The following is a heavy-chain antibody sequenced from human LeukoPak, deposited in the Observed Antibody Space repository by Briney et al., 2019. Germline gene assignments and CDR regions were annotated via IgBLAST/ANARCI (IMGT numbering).Heavy chain of an antibody. CDR1: GGSISSSSYY. CDR2: IYYSGST. D-gene: IGHD3-22*01. Sequence: SETLSLTCTVSGGSISSSSYYWGWIRQPPGKGLEWIGSIYYSGSTYYNPSLKSRVTISVDTSKNQFSLKLSSVTAADTAVYYCARAGGYYRTASFDIWGQGTMVTVSS. CDR3: ARAGGYYRTASFDI. V-gene: IGHV4-39*07. J-gene: IGHJ3*02.